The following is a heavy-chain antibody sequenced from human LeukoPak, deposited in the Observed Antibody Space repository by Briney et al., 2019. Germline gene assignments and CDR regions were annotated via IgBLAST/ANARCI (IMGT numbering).Heavy chain of an antibody. CDR3: ARVRPYGSGSYYYDY. CDR2: IGTAGDT. Sequence: GGSLRLSCAASGFTFSSYDMHWVRQATGKGLEWVSAIGTAGDTYYPGSVKGRFTISRENAKNSLYLQMNSLRAGDTAVYYCARVRPYGSGSYYYDYWGQGTLVTVSS. V-gene: IGHV3-13*01. CDR1: GFTFSSYD. D-gene: IGHD3-10*01. J-gene: IGHJ4*02.